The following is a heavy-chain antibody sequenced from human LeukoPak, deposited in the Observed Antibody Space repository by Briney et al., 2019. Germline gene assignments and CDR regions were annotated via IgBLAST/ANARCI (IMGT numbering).Heavy chain of an antibody. V-gene: IGHV5-51*01. CDR1: GYTFSIYW. Sequence: GDSLKISCKGSGYTFSIYWIGWVRQMPGKGLEWMGIIYPADSDTKYGPSFEGQVTISGDKSISTAYLQWSSLKASDTAMYYCARHEFSVSGSYYMAYWGQGTLVTVSS. J-gene: IGHJ4*02. D-gene: IGHD3-10*01. CDR2: IYPADSDT. CDR3: ARHEFSVSGSYYMAY.